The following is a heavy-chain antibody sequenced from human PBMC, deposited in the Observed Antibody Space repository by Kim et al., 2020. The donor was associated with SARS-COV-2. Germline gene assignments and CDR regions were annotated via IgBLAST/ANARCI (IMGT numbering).Heavy chain of an antibody. D-gene: IGHD6-6*01. J-gene: IGHJ4*02. CDR3: AKGRWDSSSPFDY. CDR1: GFTFSSYA. V-gene: IGHV3-23*01. CDR2: ISGSGGST. Sequence: GSLRLSCAASGFTFSSYAMNWVRQAPGKGLEWVSAISGSGGSTYYADSVKGRFTISRDNSKNTLYLQMNSLRAEDTAVYYCAKGRWDSSSPFDYWGQGTLVTVSS.